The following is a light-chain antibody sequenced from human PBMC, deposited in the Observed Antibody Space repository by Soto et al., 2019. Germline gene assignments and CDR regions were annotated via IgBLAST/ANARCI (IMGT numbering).Light chain of an antibody. CDR1: QSVSSTY. Sequence: ETVLTQSPDTLSLSPGERATLSCRASQSVSSTYLAWYQQKPGQAPRLLVYAASSRATGIPDRFSGSGSGPDFTLTISRLEPEDFAVYYCQQYGGSPSMYTFGQGTKLEIK. J-gene: IGKJ2*01. CDR2: AAS. V-gene: IGKV3-20*01. CDR3: QQYGGSPSMYT.